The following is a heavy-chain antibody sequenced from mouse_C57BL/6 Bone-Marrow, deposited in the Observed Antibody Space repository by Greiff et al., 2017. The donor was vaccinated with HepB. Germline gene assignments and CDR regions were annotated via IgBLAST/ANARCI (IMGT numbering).Heavy chain of an antibody. CDR2: IYPRSGNT. J-gene: IGHJ1*03. D-gene: IGHD2-1*01. V-gene: IGHV1-81*01. CDR1: GYTFTSYG. CDR3: ARRGYGNWYFDV. Sequence: LQESGAELARPGASVKLSCKASGYTFTSYGISWVKQRTGQGLEWIGEIYPRSGNTYYNEKFKGKATLTADKSSSTAYMELRSLTSEDSAVYFCARRGYGNWYFDVWGTGTTVTVSS.